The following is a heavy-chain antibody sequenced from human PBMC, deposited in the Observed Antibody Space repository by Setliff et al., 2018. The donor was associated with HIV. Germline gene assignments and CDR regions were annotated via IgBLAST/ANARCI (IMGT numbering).Heavy chain of an antibody. Sequence: ASVKVSCKASGYIFTDYYIHWVRQASGKGLEWMGRVDPEHGETIYAEKFQGSVIITADLVTDTAYMDLSSLGSEDTAVYYCATFPPPRIPQGTCWGQGTRVTVSS. CDR2: VDPEHGET. CDR1: GYIFTDYY. V-gene: IGHV1-69-2*01. D-gene: IGHD2-2*02. J-gene: IGHJ4*02. CDR3: ATFPPPRIPQGTC.